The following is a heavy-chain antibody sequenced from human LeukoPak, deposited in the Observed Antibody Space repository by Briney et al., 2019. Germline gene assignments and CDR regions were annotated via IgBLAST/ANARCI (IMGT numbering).Heavy chain of an antibody. CDR2: IYPGDSDT. CDR3: ARRETGRGDY. V-gene: IGHV5-51*01. J-gene: IGHJ4*02. CDR1: GYSFPTYW. D-gene: IGHD1-1*01. Sequence: GESLKISCKASGYSFPTYWIGWVRQMPGKGLEWMGIIYPGDSDTRYSPSFQGQVTTSVDKSINTAYLQWSSLKASDTAIYYCARRETGRGDYWGQGTLVTVSS.